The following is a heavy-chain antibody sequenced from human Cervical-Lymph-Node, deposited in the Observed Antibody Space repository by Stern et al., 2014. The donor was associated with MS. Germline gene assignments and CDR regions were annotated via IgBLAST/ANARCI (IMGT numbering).Heavy chain of an antibody. CDR1: GFTFSSVA. V-gene: IGHV3-30*04. D-gene: IGHD2-2*01. Sequence: VQLVESGGGVVQPGRSLRLSCAASGFTFSSVAMHWVRQAPGEGLEWVAVISYDGTTKTYADSVKGRFTISRDNSKNTVYLQMNGLRAEDTAVYFCASPDPLGSSWADFEHWGQGPVVTVS. CDR2: ISYDGTTK. CDR3: ASPDPLGSSWADFEH. J-gene: IGHJ4*02.